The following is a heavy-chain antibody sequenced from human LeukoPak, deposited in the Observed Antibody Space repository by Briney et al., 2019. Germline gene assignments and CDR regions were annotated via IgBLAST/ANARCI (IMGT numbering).Heavy chain of an antibody. J-gene: IGHJ5*02. CDR1: RFTVSSNY. Sequence: GGSLRLSCAASRFTVSSNYMSWVRQAPGKGLEWVSVIYSGGSTYYADSVKGRFTISRDNSKNTLYLQMNSLRAEDTAVYYCAKDLTPIVVVPAALMTWGQGTLVTVSS. CDR3: AKDLTPIVVVPAALMT. V-gene: IGHV3-66*01. CDR2: IYSGGST. D-gene: IGHD2-2*01.